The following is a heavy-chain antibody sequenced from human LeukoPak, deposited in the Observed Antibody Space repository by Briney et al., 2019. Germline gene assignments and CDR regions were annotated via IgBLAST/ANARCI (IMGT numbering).Heavy chain of an antibody. Sequence: PSQTLSLTCTVSGGSISSGGYYWSWIRQHPGKGLEWIGYIYYSDSTDYNPSLTSRVTMSVDMSKNQFSLKLSSVTAADTAVYYCARAPMRGIPNFDYWGQGTLVTVSS. CDR3: ARAPMRGIPNFDY. V-gene: IGHV4-31*03. CDR2: IYYSDST. D-gene: IGHD3-22*01. J-gene: IGHJ4*02. CDR1: GGSISSGGYY.